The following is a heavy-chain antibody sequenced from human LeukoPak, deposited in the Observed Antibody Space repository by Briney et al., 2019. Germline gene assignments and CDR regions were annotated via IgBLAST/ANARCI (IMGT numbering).Heavy chain of an antibody. Sequence: KPSETLSLTCTVSGGSISSYYWSWIRQPPGKGLEWIGYIYYSGSTNYNPSLKSRVTISVDTSKNHFSLKPSSVTAADTAVYYCARRTATRAFDIWGQGTMVTVYS. V-gene: IGHV4-59*08. J-gene: IGHJ3*02. D-gene: IGHD1-7*01. CDR2: IYYSGST. CDR3: ARRTATRAFDI. CDR1: GGSISSYY.